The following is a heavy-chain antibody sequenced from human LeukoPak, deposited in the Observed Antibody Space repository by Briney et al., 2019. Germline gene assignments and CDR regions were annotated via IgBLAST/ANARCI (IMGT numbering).Heavy chain of an antibody. J-gene: IGHJ4*02. D-gene: IGHD3-10*01. V-gene: IGHV3-7*01. Sequence: GGPLRLSCAASGFTFSTYAMSWVRQAPGKGLEWVANIKQDGTEKYYVDSVKGRFTISRDNAKNSLNLQMNSLRVEDTAVYYCARVAKYYYGSETYYFFEHWGQGTPVTASS. CDR2: IKQDGTEK. CDR3: ARVAKYYYGSETYYFFEH. CDR1: GFTFSTYA.